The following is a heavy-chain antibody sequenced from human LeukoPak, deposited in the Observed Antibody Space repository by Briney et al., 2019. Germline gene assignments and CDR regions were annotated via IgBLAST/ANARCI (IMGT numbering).Heavy chain of an antibody. CDR2: INHSGST. D-gene: IGHD3-10*01. Sequence: SETLSLTCAVYGGSFSGYYWSWIRQPPGKGLEWIGEINHSGSTNYNPSLKSRVTISVDTSKNQFSLKLSSVTAADTAVYYCARGAPLRVRGVRGGYYYMDVWGKGTKVTVSS. J-gene: IGHJ6*03. CDR3: ARGAPLRVRGVRGGYYYMDV. V-gene: IGHV4-34*01. CDR1: GGSFSGYY.